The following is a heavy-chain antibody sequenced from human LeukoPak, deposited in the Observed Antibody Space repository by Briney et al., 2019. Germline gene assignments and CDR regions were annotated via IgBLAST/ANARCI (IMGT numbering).Heavy chain of an antibody. CDR1: GGFINSNDYY. Sequence: SETLSLTCTVSGGFINSNDYYWGWIRQPPGKGLEWIGSGSTYSNPSLKSRVTISVDTSKNKFSLNLTSMTAAATAVYYCARTGGYALRGVETWFDPWGQGTLVTVSS. V-gene: IGHV4-39*01. CDR2: GST. D-gene: IGHD3-10*01. J-gene: IGHJ5*02. CDR3: ARTGGYALRGVETWFDP.